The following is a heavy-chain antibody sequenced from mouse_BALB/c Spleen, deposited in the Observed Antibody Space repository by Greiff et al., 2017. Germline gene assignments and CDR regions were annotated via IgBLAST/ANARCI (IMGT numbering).Heavy chain of an antibody. CDR1: GYSITSGYY. Sequence: EVQLQQSGPGLVKPSQSLSLTCSVTGYSITSGYYWNWIRQFPGNKLEWMGYISYDGSNNYNPSLKNRISITRDTSKNQFFLKLNSVTTEDTATYYCARGGTPRGFDYWGQGTTPTVSS. V-gene: IGHV3-6*02. J-gene: IGHJ2*01. D-gene: IGHD3-3*01. CDR2: ISYDGSN. CDR3: ARGGTPRGFDY.